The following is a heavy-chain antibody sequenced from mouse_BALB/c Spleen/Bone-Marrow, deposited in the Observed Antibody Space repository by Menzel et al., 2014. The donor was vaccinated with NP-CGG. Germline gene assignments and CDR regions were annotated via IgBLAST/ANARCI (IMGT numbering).Heavy chain of an antibody. CDR1: GYTFTGYW. D-gene: IGHD1-1*01. V-gene: IGHV1S81*02. Sequence: VQLQQSGAELVKPGASGKLSCKASGYTFTGYWMHWVKQRPGQGLWGVGEINPSNGRTNYNEKFKSMATLTVDKSSSTAYMQLSSLTSEDSAVFYCARLIYGSSYIVDFWGQGTSVTVSS. CDR2: INPSNGRT. CDR3: ARLIYGSSYIVDF. J-gene: IGHJ4*01.